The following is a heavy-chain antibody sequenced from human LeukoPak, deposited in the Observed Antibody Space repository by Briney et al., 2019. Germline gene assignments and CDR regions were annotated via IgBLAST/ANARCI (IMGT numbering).Heavy chain of an antibody. CDR3: VKGRSWAVGIFDH. D-gene: IGHD3-10*01. V-gene: IGHV4-59*01. J-gene: IGHJ4*02. CDR1: GGSIGSDY. Sequence: SETLSLTCTVSGGSIGSDYWSWIRQPPGKGLEWIGYTYNSGSTNYNPSLKSRVTISVDMSKNQFSLRLSSVTAADTALYHCVKGRSWAVGIFDHWGQGTRVTVSS. CDR2: TYNSGST.